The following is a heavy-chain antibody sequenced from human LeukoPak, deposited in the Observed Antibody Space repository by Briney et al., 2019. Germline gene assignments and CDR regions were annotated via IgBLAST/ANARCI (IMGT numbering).Heavy chain of an antibody. CDR2: IGGGGTNT. V-gene: IGHV3-23*01. D-gene: IGHD3-22*01. Sequence: GGSLRLSCAASGCTFTDFAMNWVRQAPGKGLEWVSGIGGGGTNTDYADSVKGRFTISRDNSKNTLTLQMSSLRADDTAVYFCAKDARGYHRPIDHWGQGILVTVSS. CDR3: AKDARGYHRPIDH. J-gene: IGHJ4*02. CDR1: GCTFTDFA.